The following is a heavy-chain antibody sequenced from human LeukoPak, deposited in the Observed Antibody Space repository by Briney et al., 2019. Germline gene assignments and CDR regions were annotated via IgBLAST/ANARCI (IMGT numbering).Heavy chain of an antibody. CDR1: GFPLDDYA. CDR2: ISWNSGNI. V-gene: IGHV3-9*01. D-gene: IGHD3-16*01. CDR3: ARLQGGVGEYGLDV. Sequence: PGGPLRLSCAASGFPLDDYAMHWVRQAPGKGLEWVSGISWNSGNIGYADSVKGRFTISRDNAKNSLYLQMNSLRAEDTAVYYCARLQGGVGEYGLDVWGQGTTVTVSS. J-gene: IGHJ6*02.